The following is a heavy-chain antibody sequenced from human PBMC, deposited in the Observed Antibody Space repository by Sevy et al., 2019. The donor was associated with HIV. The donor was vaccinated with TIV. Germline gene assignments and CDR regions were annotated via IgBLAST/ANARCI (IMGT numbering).Heavy chain of an antibody. J-gene: IGHJ4*02. CDR1: GFTFSSYA. CDR3: XXXKVGDFWSGSIRGPWAGGPLFDY. Sequence: GGSLRLSCTSSGFTFSSYAMNWVRQAPGKGLEWVSTISHSGDSTYYADSVKGRFTISRDNSENTLYLQMNSLRAEDXXXXXXXXXKVGDFWSGSIRGPWAGGPLFDYWGQGTLVTVSS. V-gene: IGHV3-23*01. CDR2: ISHSGDST. D-gene: IGHD3-3*01.